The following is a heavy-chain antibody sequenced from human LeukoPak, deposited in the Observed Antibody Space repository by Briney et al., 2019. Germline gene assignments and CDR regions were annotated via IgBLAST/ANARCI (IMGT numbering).Heavy chain of an antibody. V-gene: IGHV4-59*01. CDR1: GGSISSYY. Sequence: SETLSLTCTVSGGSISSYYRSWIRQPPGKGLEWIGYIYYSGSANHNPSLKSRVTISRDTSKNQFSLKLTSVTTADTAVYYCARAGGVKTAALDLDYWGQGTLVTVSS. CDR2: IYYSGSA. J-gene: IGHJ4*02. CDR3: ARAGGVKTAALDLDY. D-gene: IGHD6-25*01.